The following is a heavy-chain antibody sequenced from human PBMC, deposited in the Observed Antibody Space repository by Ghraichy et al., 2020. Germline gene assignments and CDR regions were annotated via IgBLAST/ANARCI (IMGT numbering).Heavy chain of an antibody. Sequence: ASVKVSCKASVYALTSYGISWVRQAPGQGLEWMGWISLYNGNTHYGQKYQGRVTMTRDTSTSTAYMELRSLRSDDTALYFCAGEFSSGWQGSSGIWGQGTMVTVSS. CDR1: VYALTSYG. J-gene: IGHJ3*02. CDR3: AGEFSSGWQGSSGI. V-gene: IGHV1-18*01. CDR2: ISLYNGNT. D-gene: IGHD6-19*01.